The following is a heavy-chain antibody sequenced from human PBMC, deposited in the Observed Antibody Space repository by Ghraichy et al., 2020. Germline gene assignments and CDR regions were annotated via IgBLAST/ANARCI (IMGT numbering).Heavy chain of an antibody. Sequence: LSLTCAASGFTFSRYWMNWFRQAPGKGLEWVANIKHDASEKYYVDSVKGRFTISRDNAKNSLYLQLNSLRGEDPAVYYWAGGSGWLVDYWGQGTLVTVSS. CDR2: IKHDASEK. J-gene: IGHJ4*02. D-gene: IGHD6-19*01. V-gene: IGHV3-7*01. CDR3: AGGSGWLVDY. CDR1: GFTFSRYW.